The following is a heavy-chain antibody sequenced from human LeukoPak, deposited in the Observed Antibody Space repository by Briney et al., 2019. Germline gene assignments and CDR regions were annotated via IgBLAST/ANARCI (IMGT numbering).Heavy chain of an antibody. CDR2: IIPIFGTA. D-gene: IGHD1-26*01. V-gene: IGHV1-69*01. Sequence: GASVKVSCKASGGTFSSYAISWVRQAPGQGLEWMGGIIPIFGTANYAQKFQGRVTITADESTSTAYMELSSLRSEDTAVYYCARRAYSGSYSYGYWGQGTLVTVSS. J-gene: IGHJ4*02. CDR1: GGTFSSYA. CDR3: ARRAYSGSYSYGY.